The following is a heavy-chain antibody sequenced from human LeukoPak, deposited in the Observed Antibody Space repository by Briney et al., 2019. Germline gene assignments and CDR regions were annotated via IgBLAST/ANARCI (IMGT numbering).Heavy chain of an antibody. D-gene: IGHD1-26*01. J-gene: IGHJ4*02. CDR1: GFTVSSSY. V-gene: IGHV3-66*01. Sequence: QTGGSLRLSCAGSGFTVSSSYMSWVRQAPGGGLEWVSILYSGGSIFYADSVKGRFTISRDISKNMLHLQMNSLRADDTAVYYCARSSISSYYEDWGQGTLVTVSS. CDR2: LYSGGSI. CDR3: ARSSISSYYED.